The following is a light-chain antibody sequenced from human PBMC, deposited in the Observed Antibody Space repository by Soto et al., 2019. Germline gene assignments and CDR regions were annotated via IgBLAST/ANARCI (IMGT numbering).Light chain of an antibody. CDR1: SSDVGAYDF. CDR3: SSYTTSSTRV. Sequence: QSALTQPASVSGSPGQSITISCTGTSSDVGAYDFVSWYQQHPDKAPKLMIYEVSNRPSGVSHRFSGSKSVNTATLTISGLQAEDEADYYCSSYTTSSTRVFVTGTMVTVL. CDR2: EVS. V-gene: IGLV2-14*03. J-gene: IGLJ1*01.